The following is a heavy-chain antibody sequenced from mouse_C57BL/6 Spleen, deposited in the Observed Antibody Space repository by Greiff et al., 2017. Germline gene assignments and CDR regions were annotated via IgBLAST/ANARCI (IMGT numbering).Heavy chain of an antibody. CDR2: IYPGDGDT. CDR3: ARRGYDYDFAAFFDY. V-gene: IGHV1-82*01. Sequence: VQLKESGPELVKPGASVKISCKASGYAFSSSWMNWVKQRPGKGLEWIGRIYPGDGDTNYNGKFKGKATLTADKSSSTAYMQLSSLTSEDSAVYFCARRGYDYDFAAFFDYWGQGTTLTVSS. J-gene: IGHJ2*01. D-gene: IGHD2-4*01. CDR1: GYAFSSSW.